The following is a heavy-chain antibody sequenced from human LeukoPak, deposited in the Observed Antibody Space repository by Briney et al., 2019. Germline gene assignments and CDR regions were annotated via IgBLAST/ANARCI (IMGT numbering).Heavy chain of an antibody. J-gene: IGHJ3*02. CDR3: ARDLVTVTKGFDI. Sequence: SETLSLTCTVSGGSISSYYWSWIPQPPGKGLGWIGYISYIGSTNYNPSLKSRVTISIDTSKNQFSLKLSSVTAADTAVYYCARDLVTVTKGFDIWGQGTMVSVSS. CDR2: ISYIGST. D-gene: IGHD4-17*01. V-gene: IGHV4-59*01. CDR1: GGSISSYY.